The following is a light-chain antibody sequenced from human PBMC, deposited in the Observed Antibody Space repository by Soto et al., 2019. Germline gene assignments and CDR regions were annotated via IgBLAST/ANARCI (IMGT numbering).Light chain of an antibody. V-gene: IGKV1-27*01. CDR3: QKYNSAALA. CDR2: AAS. CDR1: QDISNY. Sequence: IQMTQSPSSLSASVGDRVTITCQATQDISNYLAWYQQKPGKVPKLLIYAASTLQSGVPSRFSGRGSGTDFTLTISSLQPEDVATYYCQKYNSAALAFGQGTKVDIK. J-gene: IGKJ1*01.